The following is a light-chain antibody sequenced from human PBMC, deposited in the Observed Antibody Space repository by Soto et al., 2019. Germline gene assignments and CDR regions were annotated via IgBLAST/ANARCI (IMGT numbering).Light chain of an antibody. J-gene: IGKJ5*01. CDR2: GAS. CDR1: QSVSSY. V-gene: IGKV3-11*01. Sequence: EIVLTQSPATLSLSPGERATLSCRASQSVSSYLAWYQQRPGQAPRLLIYGASSRATGIPARFSGSGSGTEFTLTISSLEAEDFAVYYCQQRTDWPITFGQGTQLEIK. CDR3: QQRTDWPIT.